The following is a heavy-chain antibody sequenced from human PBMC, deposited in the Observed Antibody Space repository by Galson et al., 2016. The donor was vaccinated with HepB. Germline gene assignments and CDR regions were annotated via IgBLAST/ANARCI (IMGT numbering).Heavy chain of an antibody. CDR2: IHYSGST. CDR1: GGSISNFY. J-gene: IGHJ4*02. CDR3: ARDRDSSSYYSLDY. V-gene: IGHV4-59*01. D-gene: IGHD3-22*01. Sequence: ETLSLTCTVSGGSISNFYWGWIRQPPGQGLEWIGYIHYSGSTSYNPSFKSRVTISVDTSKNQFSLKLRSVTAADTAVYYCARDRDSSSYYSLDYWGQGTPVTVSS.